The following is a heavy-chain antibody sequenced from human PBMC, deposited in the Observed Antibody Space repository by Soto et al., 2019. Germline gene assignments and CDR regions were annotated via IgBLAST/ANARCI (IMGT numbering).Heavy chain of an antibody. V-gene: IGHV3-23*01. CDR3: AKGGIATVRFDP. CDR2: TGASGGGT. D-gene: IGHD6-13*01. J-gene: IGHJ5*02. CDR1: GFTFRNYA. Sequence: GGSLRLSCAASGFTFRNYAMSWIRQAPGKGLEWVSATGASGGGTYYADSVKDRFTISRDNSKNTLYLQMNSLRVEDTALYYCAKGGIATVRFDPWGQGTLVTVSS.